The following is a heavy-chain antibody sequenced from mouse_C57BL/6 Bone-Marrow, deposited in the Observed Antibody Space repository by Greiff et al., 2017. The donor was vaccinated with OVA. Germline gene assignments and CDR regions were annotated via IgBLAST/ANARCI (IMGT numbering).Heavy chain of an antibody. CDR1: GYTFTDYN. V-gene: IGHV1-18*01. J-gene: IGHJ4*01. D-gene: IGHD1-1*01. Sequence: VQLQQSGPELVKPGASVKIPCKASGYTFTDYNMDWVKQSHGKSLEWIGDINPNNGGTIYNQKFKGKATLTVDKSSSTAYMELRSLTSEDTAVYYCARRDYYYGSSYVAMDYWGQGTSVTVSS. CDR2: INPNNGGT. CDR3: ARRDYYYGSSYVAMDY.